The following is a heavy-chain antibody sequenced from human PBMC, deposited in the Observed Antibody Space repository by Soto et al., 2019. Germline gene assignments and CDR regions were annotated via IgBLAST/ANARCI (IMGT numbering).Heavy chain of an antibody. D-gene: IGHD2-2*01. Sequence: QPGGYLRLSCVGSGFTFSSYGMHWVRQAPGKGLECVAVISDTGSSHYYAASVEGRFTISRENSKNTLSLHMDRLRVEDTAVYYYAKDRGGDCPDKSCYFVADYWGQGSPVIVSS. CDR3: AKDRGGDCPDKSCYFVADY. V-gene: IGHV3-30*18. CDR1: GFTFSSYG. J-gene: IGHJ4*02. CDR2: ISDTGSSH.